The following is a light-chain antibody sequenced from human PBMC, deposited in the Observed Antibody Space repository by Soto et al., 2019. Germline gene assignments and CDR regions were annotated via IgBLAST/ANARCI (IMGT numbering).Light chain of an antibody. CDR1: QSISSY. CDR3: QQSYSTPLT. J-gene: IGKJ1*01. Sequence: DIQMTQPPSSLSASVGDRVTITCRASQSISSYLNWYQQKPGKAPKLLIYAASSLQSGVPSRFSGSGSGTDFALTISSLQPEDFATYYCQQSYSTPLTFDQGTKVEIK. V-gene: IGKV1-39*01. CDR2: AAS.